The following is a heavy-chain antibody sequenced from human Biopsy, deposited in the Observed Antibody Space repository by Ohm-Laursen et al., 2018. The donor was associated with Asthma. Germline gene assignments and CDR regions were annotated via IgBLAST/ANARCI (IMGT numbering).Heavy chain of an antibody. D-gene: IGHD3-22*01. J-gene: IGHJ4*02. CDR2: IHHSGTS. CDR1: GDSITSGGCC. CDR3: ARIPRRSGSYFVDY. Sequence: PSETLSLTCIVSGDSITSGGCCWNWIRQHPGKGLERIGYIHHSGTSYFNPSLKSRVSFSRDTSKNQFFLRLSSVTAADTAMYYCARIPRRSGSYFVDYWGQGTLVTVSS. V-gene: IGHV4-31*03.